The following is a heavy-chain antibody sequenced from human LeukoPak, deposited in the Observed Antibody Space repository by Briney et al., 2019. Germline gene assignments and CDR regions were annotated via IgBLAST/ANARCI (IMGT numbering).Heavy chain of an antibody. CDR2: IKSDGST. D-gene: IGHD3-22*01. CDR3: ARAPAEIGGYYPEYFRH. J-gene: IGHJ1*01. Sequence: GGSLRLSCAASGFTFSRYWMHWVRQAPGKGLVWVSRIKSDGSTNYADAVKGRFTISRDNAKNKVSLQMNRLRAEATGVYYCARAPAEIGGYYPEYFRHWGQGTLVTVSS. CDR1: GFTFSRYW. V-gene: IGHV3-74*01.